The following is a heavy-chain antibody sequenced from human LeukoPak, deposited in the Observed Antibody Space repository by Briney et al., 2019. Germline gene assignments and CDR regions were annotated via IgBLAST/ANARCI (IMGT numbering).Heavy chain of an antibody. Sequence: GASVKVSCKVSGHTLTDLSMHWVRQTPGKGLECLGGFDPENGEPIYAQMFQGRVTMTEDTSTDTAYMELSSLRSEDTAVYYCARERDWLISWGQGTLVTVSS. D-gene: IGHD3-9*01. CDR3: ARERDWLIS. J-gene: IGHJ4*02. CDR1: GHTLTDLS. V-gene: IGHV1-24*01. CDR2: FDPENGEP.